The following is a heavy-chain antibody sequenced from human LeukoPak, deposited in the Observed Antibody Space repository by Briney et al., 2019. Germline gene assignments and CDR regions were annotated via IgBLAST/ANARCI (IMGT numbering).Heavy chain of an antibody. CDR2: IIADGEHT. J-gene: IGHJ6*03. D-gene: IGHD1-26*01. V-gene: IGHV3-23*01. Sequence: GGSLRLSCAASGFTFRGVLMPWVRQAPGRGLEWVSSIIADGEHTYYAAPVKGRFTISRDNSKNTLNLQMSSLRADDTAVYYCAKSGVQGYMDVWGKGTTVIVSS. CDR3: AKSGVQGYMDV. CDR1: GFTFRGVL.